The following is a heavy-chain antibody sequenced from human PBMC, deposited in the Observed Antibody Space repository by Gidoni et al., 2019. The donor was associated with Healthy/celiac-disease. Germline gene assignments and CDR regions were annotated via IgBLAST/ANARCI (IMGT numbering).Heavy chain of an antibody. V-gene: IGHV4-39*01. J-gene: IGHJ4*02. CDR2: IYYSWST. CDR1: GGSTSRSSYY. CDR3: ATTGGRIAVAGTRGGNDY. D-gene: IGHD6-19*01. Sequence: QLQLQESGPGLVRPSEILSRTCTVAGGSTSRSSYYWGWIPQPPGKGLEWIGSIYYSWSTYYNPSLNNRVTISVDTSKNQFSLKLSTVTAADTTVYYCATTGGRIAVAGTRGGNDYWGQGTLVTVSS.